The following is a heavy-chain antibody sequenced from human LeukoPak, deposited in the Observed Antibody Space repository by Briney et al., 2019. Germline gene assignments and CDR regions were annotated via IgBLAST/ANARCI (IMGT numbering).Heavy chain of an antibody. CDR2: FYYSGST. D-gene: IGHD5-18*01. CDR1: GGSISSYY. CDR3: ARGPGGYSYGYYFDY. V-gene: IGHV4-59*01. J-gene: IGHJ4*02. Sequence: SETLSLTCAVSGGSISSYYWSWIRQPPGKGLEWIGFFYYSGSTNYNPSLKSRVTISVDTSKNHFSLRLSSVTAADTAVYYCARGPGGYSYGYYFDYWGQGTLVTVSS.